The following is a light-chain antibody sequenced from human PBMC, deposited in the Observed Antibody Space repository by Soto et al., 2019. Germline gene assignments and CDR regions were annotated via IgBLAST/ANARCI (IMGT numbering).Light chain of an antibody. CDR3: KQRSNWPWT. CDR1: QSVSSY. V-gene: IGKV3-11*01. Sequence: EIVLTQSPVTLSLSPGARATLSGRASQSVSSYLAWYQQKPGQAPRLLIYDASNRATGIPARFSGSGSGTDFTLTISSLEPEEFAVYYCKQRSNWPWTVGQGTKVDIK. J-gene: IGKJ1*01. CDR2: DAS.